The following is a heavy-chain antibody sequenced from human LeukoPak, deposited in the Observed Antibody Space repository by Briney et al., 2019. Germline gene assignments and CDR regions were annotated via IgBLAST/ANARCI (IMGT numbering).Heavy chain of an antibody. J-gene: IGHJ3*02. CDR1: GGSISSYF. V-gene: IGHV4-59*01. Sequence: SETLSLTCTVSGGSISSYFWSWIRQPPGKGLEWIGYVYYSGSTNYNPSLKSRVTMSVDTSKKQFSLKLSSATAADTAVYYCARVLDLSKRGLDAFDIWGQGTMVTVSS. CDR3: ARVLDLSKRGLDAFDI. D-gene: IGHD3-16*01. CDR2: VYYSGST.